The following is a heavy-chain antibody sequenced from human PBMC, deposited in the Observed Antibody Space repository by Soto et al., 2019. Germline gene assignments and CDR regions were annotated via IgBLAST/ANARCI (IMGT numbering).Heavy chain of an antibody. CDR1: GFTFSSYS. CDR3: ASGMYSSSSAGDYYGMDV. V-gene: IGHV3-21*01. Sequence: EVQLVESGGGLVKPGGSLRLSGAASGFTFSSYSMNWVRQAPGKGLEWVSSISSSSSYIYYADSVKGRFTISIDNAKNSLYLQMNSLRAEDTAVYYCASGMYSSSSAGDYYGMDVWGQGTTVTFSS. CDR2: ISSSSSYI. D-gene: IGHD6-6*01. J-gene: IGHJ6*02.